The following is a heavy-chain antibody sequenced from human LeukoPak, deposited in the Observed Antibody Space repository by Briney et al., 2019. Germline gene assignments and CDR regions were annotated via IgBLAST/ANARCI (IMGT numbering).Heavy chain of an antibody. Sequence: GASVKVSCKASGGTFSSYAISWVRQAPGQGLEWMGGIIPIFGTANYAQKFQGRVTITTDESTSTAYMKLSSLRSEDTAVYYCARVSTDYYDSSGYYYFDYWGQGTLVTVSS. V-gene: IGHV1-69*05. D-gene: IGHD3-22*01. CDR2: IIPIFGTA. CDR1: GGTFSSYA. CDR3: ARVSTDYYDSSGYYYFDY. J-gene: IGHJ4*02.